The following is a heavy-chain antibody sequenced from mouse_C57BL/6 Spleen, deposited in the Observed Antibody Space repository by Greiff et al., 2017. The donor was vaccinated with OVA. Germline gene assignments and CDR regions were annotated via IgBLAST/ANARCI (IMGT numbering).Heavy chain of an antibody. J-gene: IGHJ1*03. Sequence: QVQLKQSGPELVKPGASVKISCKASGYAFSSSWMNWVKQRPGKGLEWIGRIYPGDGATNYNGKLKGKATLTADKASSTAIMQLSILTSEDSAVYFCARGVSLYWYCDVWGTGTTVTVSS. CDR1: GYAFSSSW. CDR3: ARGVSLYWYCDV. V-gene: IGHV1-82*01. CDR2: IYPGDGAT. D-gene: IGHD6-1*01.